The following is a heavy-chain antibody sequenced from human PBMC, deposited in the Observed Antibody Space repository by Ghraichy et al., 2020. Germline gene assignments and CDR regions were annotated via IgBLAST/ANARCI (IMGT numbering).Heavy chain of an antibody. CDR3: ARETAYSSNYYYYGMDV. V-gene: IGHV1-3*01. D-gene: IGHD6-13*01. CDR1: GYTFTSYA. Sequence: ASVKVSCKASGYTFTSYAMHWVRQAPGQRLEWMGWINAGNGNTKYSPKFQGRVTITRDTSASTAYMGLSSLRSEDTAVYYCARETAYSSNYYYYGMDVWGQGTTVTVSS. CDR2: INAGNGNT. J-gene: IGHJ6*02.